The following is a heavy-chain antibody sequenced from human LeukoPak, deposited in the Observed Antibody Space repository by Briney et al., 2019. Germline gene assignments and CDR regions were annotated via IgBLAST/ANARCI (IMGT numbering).Heavy chain of an antibody. D-gene: IGHD7-27*01. CDR3: ARRHTTWGAAFDI. J-gene: IGHJ3*02. V-gene: IGHV3-48*03. CDR2: ISNGGTTI. Sequence: GGSLRLSCAASGFTFSTYEMNWVRQAPGKGLEWISYISNGGTTIYYADSVKGRFTISRDNAKNSLYLQMNSLRAEDTAVYYCARRHTTWGAAFDIWGQGTMVTVSS. CDR1: GFTFSTYE.